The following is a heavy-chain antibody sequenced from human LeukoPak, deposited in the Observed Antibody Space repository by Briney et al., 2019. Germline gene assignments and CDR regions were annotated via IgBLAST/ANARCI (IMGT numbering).Heavy chain of an antibody. CDR3: ARDSPMTTVTTGLLDY. CDR1: GFTFSSYG. V-gene: IGHV3-33*01. D-gene: IGHD4-17*01. J-gene: IGHJ4*02. CDR2: IWYDGSNK. Sequence: PGRSLRLSCAASGFTFSSYGMHWVRQAPGKGLEWVAVIWYDGSNKYYADSVKGRFTISRDNSKNTLYLQMNSLSAEDTAVYYCARDSPMTTVTTGLLDYWGQGTLVSVSS.